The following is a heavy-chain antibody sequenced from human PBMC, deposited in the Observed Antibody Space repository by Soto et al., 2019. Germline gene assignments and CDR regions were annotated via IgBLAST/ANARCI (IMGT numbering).Heavy chain of an antibody. CDR1: GFKFSMYW. Sequence: GSPRLSCAASGFKFSMYWMSWVRQAPGKGLEWVANINQDGLEKYYVDSVKGRFTISRDNAKNSLYLQMNSLSAEDTAMYYCATQQQLDYWGQGILVTVSS. CDR2: INQDGLEK. J-gene: IGHJ4*02. CDR3: ATQQQLDY. V-gene: IGHV3-7*03. D-gene: IGHD2-2*01.